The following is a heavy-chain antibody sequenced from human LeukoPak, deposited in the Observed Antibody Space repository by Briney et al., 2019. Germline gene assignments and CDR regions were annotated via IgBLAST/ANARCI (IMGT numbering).Heavy chain of an antibody. J-gene: IGHJ3*02. Sequence: GGSLRLSCAASGFTFSSYAMSWVRQAPGKGLEWVSAISGSGGSTYYADSVKGRFTISRDNSKNTLYLQMNSLRAEDTAVYYCAKIAPSGYDYSEGAFDIWGQGTMVTVSS. CDR2: ISGSGGST. CDR3: AKIAPSGYDYSEGAFDI. CDR1: GFTFSSYA. D-gene: IGHD5-12*01. V-gene: IGHV3-23*01.